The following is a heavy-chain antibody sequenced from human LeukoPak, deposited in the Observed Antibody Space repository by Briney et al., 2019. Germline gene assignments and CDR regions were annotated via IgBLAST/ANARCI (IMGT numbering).Heavy chain of an antibody. V-gene: IGHV4-59*01. CDR1: GGSISSYY. J-gene: IGHJ3*02. D-gene: IGHD6-13*01. CDR3: ARTISSWYPLHAFDI. Sequence: SETLSLTCTVSGGSISSYYWSWIRQPPGKGLEWIGYIYYSGSTNYNPSLKSRVTISVDTSKNQFSLKLSSVTAADTAVYYCARTISSWYPLHAFDIWGQGTMVTVSS. CDR2: IYYSGST.